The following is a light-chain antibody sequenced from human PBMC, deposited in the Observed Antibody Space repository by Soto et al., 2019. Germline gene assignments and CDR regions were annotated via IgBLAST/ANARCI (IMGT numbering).Light chain of an antibody. J-gene: IGKJ3*01. CDR3: PHYGSSPPFT. CDR2: GAS. V-gene: IGKV3-20*01. Sequence: EIVLTQSPGTLSLSPGERATLSCRASQSVTSNYLAWYQQKPGQAPRLLIYGASNRATGIPDKFIGSGSGTDFTLTINRLAPEDFAVYYCPHYGSSPPFTFGPRTKVDL. CDR1: QSVTSNY.